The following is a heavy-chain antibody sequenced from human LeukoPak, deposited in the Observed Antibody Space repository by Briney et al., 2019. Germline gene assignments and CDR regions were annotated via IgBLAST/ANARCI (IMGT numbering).Heavy chain of an antibody. J-gene: IGHJ5*02. D-gene: IGHD3-22*01. CDR1: GGSFSGYY. CDR3: ARGLRYYEVS. Sequence: SETLSLTCAVYGGSFSGYYWSWIRQPPGKGLEWIGEINHSGSTNYNPSLKSRVTISVDTSKNQFSLKLSSVTAADTAVYYCARGLRYYEVSWGQGTLVTVSS. V-gene: IGHV4-34*01. CDR2: INHSGST.